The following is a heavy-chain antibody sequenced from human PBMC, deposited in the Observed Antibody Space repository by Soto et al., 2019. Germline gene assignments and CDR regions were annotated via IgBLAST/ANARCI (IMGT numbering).Heavy chain of an antibody. J-gene: IGHJ5*02. CDR1: GCTFTSYV. V-gene: IGHV1-3*01. D-gene: IGHD2-2*01. Sequence: ASGKVSCKASGCTFTSYVMHLVRQAPGQRLEWMGWINAGNGNTKYSQKFQGRVTITRDTSASTAYMELSSLRSEDTAVYYCARSSTSLHWFEPWGQGTLVTVSS. CDR3: ARSSTSLHWFEP. CDR2: INAGNGNT.